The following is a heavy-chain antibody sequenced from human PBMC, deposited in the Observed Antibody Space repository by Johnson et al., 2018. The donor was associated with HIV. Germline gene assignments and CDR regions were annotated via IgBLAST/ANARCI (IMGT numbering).Heavy chain of an antibody. J-gene: IGHJ3*01. CDR3: AREISRYYYDYAAFDL. D-gene: IGHD3-22*01. Sequence: VQLVESGGGLVQPGRSLRLSCAASGFTFDDYAMHWVRQAPGKGLEWVSGISWNSGSIGYADSVKGRFTISRDNSRSTVYLHMINLRADDTALYYCAREISRYYYDYAAFDLWGQGTTVTVSS. CDR2: ISWNSGSI. CDR1: GFTFDDYA. V-gene: IGHV3-9*01.